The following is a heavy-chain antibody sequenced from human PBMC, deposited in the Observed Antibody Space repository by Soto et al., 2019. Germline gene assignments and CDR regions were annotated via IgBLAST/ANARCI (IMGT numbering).Heavy chain of an antibody. V-gene: IGHV3-74*01. CDR1: GFPLSSYW. D-gene: IGHD6-13*01. CDR3: VRGAKGGYYVDV. CDR2: IKYDGTIT. Sequence: VQLVESGGGSVQPGESLRLSCAASGFPLSSYWIHWVRQAPGKGLVWVSRIKYDGTITNYADSLKGRLTISRDNAENTVYLQMNSLRVEDTAVYYCVRGAKGGYYVDVWGKGTTVTVSS. J-gene: IGHJ6*03.